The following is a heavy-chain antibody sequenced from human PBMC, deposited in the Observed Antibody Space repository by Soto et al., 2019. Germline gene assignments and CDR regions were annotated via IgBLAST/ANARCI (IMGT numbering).Heavy chain of an antibody. Sequence: GGSLRLSCAASGFPFSSYSMNWVRQAPGKGLEWVSYITSSGNTIYYADSVKGRFTISRDNAKNSLSLQMNSLRAEDTAVYYCASAARTFESWGQGTLVTVSS. CDR3: ASAARTFES. J-gene: IGHJ4*02. D-gene: IGHD6-6*01. V-gene: IGHV3-48*01. CDR1: GFPFSSYS. CDR2: ITSSGNTI.